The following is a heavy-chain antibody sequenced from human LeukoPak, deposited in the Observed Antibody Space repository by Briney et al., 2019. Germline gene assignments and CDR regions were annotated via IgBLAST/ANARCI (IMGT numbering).Heavy chain of an antibody. CDR3: VKDWGRFIRYFES. Sequence: GGSLRLSCAASGFTFSRYWMSWVRQAPGKGLEWVAKIKQDGSEKYCVDSVKGRFTISRDNAKNSLYLQMRSLRTEDTAVYYCVKDWGRFIRYFESWGRGILVTVSS. J-gene: IGHJ4*02. D-gene: IGHD3-10*01. CDR2: IKQDGSEK. V-gene: IGHV3-7*05. CDR1: GFTFSRYW.